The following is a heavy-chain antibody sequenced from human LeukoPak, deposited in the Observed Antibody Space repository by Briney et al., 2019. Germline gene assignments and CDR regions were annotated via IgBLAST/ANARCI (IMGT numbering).Heavy chain of an antibody. CDR3: AKTVVGSGSEYFDY. V-gene: IGHV3-23*01. CDR2: ISGSGGST. CDR1: GFTFSSYA. J-gene: IGHJ4*02. D-gene: IGHD3-10*01. Sequence: GGSLRLSCAATGFTFSSYAMSWVRQAQGKGLEWVSAISGSGGSTYYADSVKGRFTISRDNSKNTLYLQMNSLRAEDTAVYYCAKTVVGSGSEYFDYWGQGTLVTVSS.